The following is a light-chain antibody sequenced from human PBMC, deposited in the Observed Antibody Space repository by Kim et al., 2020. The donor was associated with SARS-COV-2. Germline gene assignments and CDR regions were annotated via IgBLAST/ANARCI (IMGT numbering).Light chain of an antibody. CDR2: DVS. CDR3: SSYSTTSPFYV. CDR1: SSDVGLYDY. Sequence: QSALTQPASVSGSPGQSITISCTGTSSDVGLYDYVSWYQQHPGKAPQVIIYDVSNRPSGVSNRFSGSKSGNTASLTISGLQAEDEADYFCSSYSTTSPFYVFGAGTKLTVL. J-gene: IGLJ1*01. V-gene: IGLV2-14*03.